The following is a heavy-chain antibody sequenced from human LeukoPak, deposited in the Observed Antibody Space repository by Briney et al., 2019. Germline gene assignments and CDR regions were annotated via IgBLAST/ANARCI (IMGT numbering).Heavy chain of an antibody. CDR2: ISAYNGNT. J-gene: IGHJ4*02. CDR3: ARDLRGWSSFDY. D-gene: IGHD6-19*01. V-gene: IGHV1-18*01. CDR1: GYSFTSYG. Sequence: ASVKVSCKASGYSFTSYGISWVRQAPGQGLEWMGWISAYNGNTNYAQKLQGRVTMTTDTSTSTAYMELRSLRSDDTAVYYCARDLRGWSSFDYWGQGTLVTVSS.